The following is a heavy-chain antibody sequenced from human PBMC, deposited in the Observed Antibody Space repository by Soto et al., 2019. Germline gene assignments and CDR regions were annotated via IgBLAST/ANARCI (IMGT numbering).Heavy chain of an antibody. Sequence: EVQVSESGGGLVQPGGSLRLSCATSGFTFSHYPMNWVRQAPGKRLEWVSGISAGGDRTYYADSVKGRFTIFRDNSKNSVSLQMNSLRVEDTAVYYCAGRVWGQGTLVTVSS. V-gene: IGHV3-23*01. CDR2: ISAGGDRT. CDR1: GFTFSHYP. J-gene: IGHJ4*02. CDR3: AGRV.